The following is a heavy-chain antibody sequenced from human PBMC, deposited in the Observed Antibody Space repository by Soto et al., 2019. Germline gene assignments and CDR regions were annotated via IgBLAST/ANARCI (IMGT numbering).Heavy chain of an antibody. V-gene: IGHV3-7*01. CDR1: RFTFNNYW. D-gene: IGHD2-15*01. J-gene: IGHJ3*01. Sequence: EVQLVESGGGLVQPGGSLRLSCAASRFTFNNYWMSWVRQAPGKGLEWVANIKEDGSERHYVDSVKGRFIISRDNSKNSLYLHMNSLRVVDTAVYYCARGLRGGAYALDFWGPGTTVTVSS. CDR2: IKEDGSER. CDR3: ARGLRGGAYALDF.